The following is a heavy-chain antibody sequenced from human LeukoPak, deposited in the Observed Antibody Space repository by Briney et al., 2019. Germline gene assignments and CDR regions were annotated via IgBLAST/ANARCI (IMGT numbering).Heavy chain of an antibody. J-gene: IGHJ4*02. V-gene: IGHV1-8*01. CDR3: ARGRYSYGYFPVY. CDR2: MNPNSGNT. CDR1: GYTFTSYD. D-gene: IGHD5-18*01. Sequence: ASVKVSCKASGYTFTSYDINWVRQATGQGLEWMGWMNPNSGNTGYAQKFQGGVTMTRNTSISTAYMELSSLRSEDTAVYYCARGRYSYGYFPVYWGQGTLVTVSS.